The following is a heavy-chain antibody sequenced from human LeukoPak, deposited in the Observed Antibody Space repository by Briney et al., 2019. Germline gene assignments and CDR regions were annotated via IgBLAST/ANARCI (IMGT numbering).Heavy chain of an antibody. D-gene: IGHD6-6*01. J-gene: IGHJ4*02. CDR3: ARDGTTSSSVNFDY. Sequence: GGSLRLSCAASGFTFSSYSMNWVRQAPGKGLEWVSSISSSSSYIYYADSVKGRFTISRDNAKNSLYLQMSSLRAEDTAVYYCARDGTTSSSVNFDYWGQGTLVTVSS. V-gene: IGHV3-21*01. CDR2: ISSSSSYI. CDR1: GFTFSSYS.